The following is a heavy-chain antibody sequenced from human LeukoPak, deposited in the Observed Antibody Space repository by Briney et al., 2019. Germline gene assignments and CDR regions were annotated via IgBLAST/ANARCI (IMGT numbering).Heavy chain of an antibody. V-gene: IGHV3-30*02. CDR2: IRYDGSNK. D-gene: IGHD5-12*01. J-gene: IGHJ6*03. CDR1: GFTFSSYG. Sequence: GGSLRLSCAASGFTFSSYGMHWVRQAPGKGLEWVAFIRYDGSNKYYADSVKGRFTTSRDSSKNTLYLQMNSLRAEDTAVYYCAKDLYSAAYYYYYYYMDVWGKGTTVTVSS. CDR3: AKDLYSAAYYYYYYYMDV.